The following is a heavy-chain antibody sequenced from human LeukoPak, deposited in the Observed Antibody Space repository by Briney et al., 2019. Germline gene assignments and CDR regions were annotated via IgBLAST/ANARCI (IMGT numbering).Heavy chain of an antibody. Sequence: SQTLSLTCGISGDSVSSNSAAWNWIRQSPSRGLEWLGRTYFRSKRFYDYAVSVKSRIIVNPDTAKNQFSLQLTSVTPEDTAVYYCVRDVGYGLDTFDPWGPGTMVTVSS. CDR3: VRDVGYGLDTFDP. CDR2: TYFRSKRFY. V-gene: IGHV6-1*01. CDR1: GDSVSSNSAA. J-gene: IGHJ3*01. D-gene: IGHD5-12*01.